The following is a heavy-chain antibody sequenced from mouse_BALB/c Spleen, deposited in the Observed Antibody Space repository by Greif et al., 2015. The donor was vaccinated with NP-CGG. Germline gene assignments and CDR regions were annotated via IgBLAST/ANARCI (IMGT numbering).Heavy chain of an antibody. J-gene: IGHJ2*01. CDR3: VRHDWEYYVDD. V-gene: IGHV10-1*02. CDR1: GFTFNTYA. D-gene: IGHD4-1*01. CDR2: IRTKSNNYAT. Sequence: EVKVVESGGGLVQPKGSLRLSCAASGFTFNTYAMNWVRQAPGKGLEWVARIRTKSNNYATYYADSVKDRFTISRDDSQSMLDLQMYNVETEDTAIYCCVRHDWEYYVDDWCQGTTLTVPS.